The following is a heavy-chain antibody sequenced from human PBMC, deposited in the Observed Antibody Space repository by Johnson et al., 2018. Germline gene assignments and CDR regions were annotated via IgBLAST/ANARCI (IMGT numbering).Heavy chain of an antibody. CDR2: ISYDGNNK. V-gene: IGHV3-30-3*01. CDR3: VKDGPGVVGATWGDAWHS. J-gene: IGHJ3*02. Sequence: QVQLVESGGGVVQPGRSLRLSCAASGFTFGHYAMHWVRQAPGKGLEGVAIISYDGNNKYYGDSMKGRFTISRDNFKKTVYLQMNSMRAEDRAVYYCVKDGPGVVGATWGDAWHSWGQGTMVTVSS. D-gene: IGHD1-26*01. CDR1: GFTFGHYA.